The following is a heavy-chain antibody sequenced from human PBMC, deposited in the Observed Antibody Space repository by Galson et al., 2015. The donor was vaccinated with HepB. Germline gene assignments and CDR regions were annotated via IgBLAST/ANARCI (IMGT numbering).Heavy chain of an antibody. CDR2: IDPSDSYT. CDR3: ASQYSYGTNFIWFDP. V-gene: IGHV5-10-1*01. CDR1: GYSFTSYW. Sequence: QSGAEVKKPGESLRISCKGSGYSFTSYWISWVRQMPGKGLEWMGRIDPSDSYTNYSPSFQGHVTISADKSISTAYLQWSSLKASDTAMYYCASQYSYGTNFIWFDPWGQGTLVTVSS. D-gene: IGHD5-18*01. J-gene: IGHJ5*02.